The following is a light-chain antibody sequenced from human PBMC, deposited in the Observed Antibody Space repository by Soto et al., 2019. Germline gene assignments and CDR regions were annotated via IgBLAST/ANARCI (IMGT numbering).Light chain of an antibody. CDR3: QSYDSSLSGWEV. Sequence: QSVLTQPPSVSGAPGQRVTISCTGSSSNIGAGYDVHWYPQLPGTAPKLLIYGNSNRPSGVPDRFSGSKSGTSASLAITGLQAEDEADYYCQSYDSSLSGWEVFGTGTKLTVL. J-gene: IGLJ1*01. V-gene: IGLV1-40*01. CDR2: GNS. CDR1: SSNIGAGYD.